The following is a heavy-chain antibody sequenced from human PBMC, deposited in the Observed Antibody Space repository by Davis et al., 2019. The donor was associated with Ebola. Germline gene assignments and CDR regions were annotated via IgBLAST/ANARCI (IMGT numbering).Heavy chain of an antibody. D-gene: IGHD6-13*01. CDR1: GFTFSSYG. J-gene: IGHJ4*02. CDR3: AKGSAADD. V-gene: IGHV3-30*18. Sequence: GGSLRLSCAASGFTFSSYGMHWVRQAPGKGLEWVAVISYDGSNKYYADSVKGRFTISRDNSKNTLYLQMNSLRAEDTAVYYCAKGSAADDWGQGTLVIVSS. CDR2: ISYDGSNK.